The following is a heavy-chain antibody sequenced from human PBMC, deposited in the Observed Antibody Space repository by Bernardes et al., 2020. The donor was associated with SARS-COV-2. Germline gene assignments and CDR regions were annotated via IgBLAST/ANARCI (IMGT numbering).Heavy chain of an antibody. CDR3: AKEIRPNDY. CDR2: ISIGGSP. D-gene: IGHD3-3*02. V-gene: IGHV3-23*01. CDR1: GFDFSSSA. Sequence: GSLRLSCAASGFDFSSSAMSWVRQAPGKGLEWVSSISIGGSPTFADSVKGRFTISRDNSKSTLYLQMNDLRAEDTALYYCAKEIRPNDYWGQGTLVTVSS. J-gene: IGHJ4*02.